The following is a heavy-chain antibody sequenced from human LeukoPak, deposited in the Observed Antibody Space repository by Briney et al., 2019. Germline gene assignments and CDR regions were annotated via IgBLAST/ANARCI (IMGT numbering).Heavy chain of an antibody. Sequence: GASVKVSCKASGYTFTSYDINWVRQAPGQGLEWMGWINPNSGGTNYAQKFQGRVTMTRDTSISTAYMELSRLRSDDTAVYYCARDFLGRWLQLNWFDPWGQGTLVTVSS. CDR3: ARDFLGRWLQLNWFDP. V-gene: IGHV1-2*02. D-gene: IGHD5-24*01. CDR2: INPNSGGT. J-gene: IGHJ5*02. CDR1: GYTFTSYD.